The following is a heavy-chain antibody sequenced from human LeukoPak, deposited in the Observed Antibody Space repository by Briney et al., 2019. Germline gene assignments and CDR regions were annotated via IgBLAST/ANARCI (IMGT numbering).Heavy chain of an antibody. CDR1: GFTFSNYW. CDR3: ARDPYSGNYGAYYYYYMDV. Sequence: PGGSLRLSCAASGFTFSNYWMSWVRQAPGKGLEWVANIKEDGSEKYYVDSVKGRFTISRDNAKNSLSLQVNSLSAEDTAEYYCARDPYSGNYGAYYYYYMDVWGKGTTVTVSS. J-gene: IGHJ6*03. V-gene: IGHV3-7*01. CDR2: IKEDGSEK. D-gene: IGHD1-26*01.